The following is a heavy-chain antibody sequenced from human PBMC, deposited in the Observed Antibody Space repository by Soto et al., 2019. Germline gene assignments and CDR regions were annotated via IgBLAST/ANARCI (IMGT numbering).Heavy chain of an antibody. D-gene: IGHD3-10*01. V-gene: IGHV3-23*01. Sequence: EVQLLESGGGLVQPGGSLRLSCAASGFTFSSYAMSWVRQAPGKGLEWVSAISGSGGSTYYADSVKGRFTISRDNSKNTLFLQMNSRRAEDTAVYYCAKGPGGTMVRGEDSRFDYWGQGALVTVSS. CDR2: ISGSGGST. J-gene: IGHJ4*02. CDR1: GFTFSSYA. CDR3: AKGPGGTMVRGEDSRFDY.